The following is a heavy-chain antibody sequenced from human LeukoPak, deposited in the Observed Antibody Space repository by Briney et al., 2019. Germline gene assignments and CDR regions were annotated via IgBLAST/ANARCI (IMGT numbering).Heavy chain of an antibody. D-gene: IGHD5-24*01. V-gene: IGHV4-4*07. CDR3: ARDSGYNVNDHDVNAFDI. CDR2: IYSTGST. Sequence: PSETLSLTCTVSGGSISSYYWSWIRQPAGEGLEWIGHIYSTGSTNYNPSLKSRVTLSVDRSKNQFSLRLNSVTAADTAVYYCARDSGYNVNDHDVNAFDIWGQGTMVTISS. CDR1: GGSISSYY. J-gene: IGHJ3*02.